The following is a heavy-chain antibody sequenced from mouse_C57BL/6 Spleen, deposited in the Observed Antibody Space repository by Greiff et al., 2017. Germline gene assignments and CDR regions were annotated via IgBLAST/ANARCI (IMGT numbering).Heavy chain of an antibody. Sequence: QVQLQQPGAELVKPGASVKMSCKASGYTFTSYWITWVKQRPGQGLEWIGDIYPGSGNTNYNEKFKSKATLTVDTSSSTAYMQLSSLTSEDSAVYYCARWDYGNSYYFDYWGQGTTLTVSS. V-gene: IGHV1-55*01. CDR3: ARWDYGNSYYFDY. D-gene: IGHD2-1*01. CDR1: GYTFTSYW. J-gene: IGHJ2*01. CDR2: IYPGSGNT.